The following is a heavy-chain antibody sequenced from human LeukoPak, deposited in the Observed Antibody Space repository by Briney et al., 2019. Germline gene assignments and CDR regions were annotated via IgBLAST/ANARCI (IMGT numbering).Heavy chain of an antibody. D-gene: IGHD3-22*01. Sequence: HPGRSLRLSCAASGFTFDDYAMHWVRQAPGKGLEWVSGISWNSGSIGYADSVKGRFTISRDNAKNSLYLQMNSLRAEDTALYCCAKSPYYYDSSGVFQHWGQGTLVTVSS. CDR2: ISWNSGSI. CDR1: GFTFDDYA. CDR3: AKSPYYYDSSGVFQH. V-gene: IGHV3-9*01. J-gene: IGHJ1*01.